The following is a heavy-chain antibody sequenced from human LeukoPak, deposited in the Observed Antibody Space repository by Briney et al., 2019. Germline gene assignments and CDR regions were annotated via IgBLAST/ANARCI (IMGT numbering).Heavy chain of an antibody. Sequence: SETLSLTWTVSGGSISSYYWSWIRQPPGKGLEWIGYIYYSGSTNYNPSLKSRVTISVDTSKNQFSLKLSSVTAAGTAVYYCATRLGYCTNGVCYYYFDYWGQGTLVTVSS. CDR3: ATRLGYCTNGVCYYYFDY. CDR1: GGSISSYY. J-gene: IGHJ4*02. V-gene: IGHV4-59*01. D-gene: IGHD2-8*01. CDR2: IYYSGST.